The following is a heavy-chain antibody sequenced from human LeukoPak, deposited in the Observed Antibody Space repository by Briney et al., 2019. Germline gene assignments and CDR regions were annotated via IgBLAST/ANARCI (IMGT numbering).Heavy chain of an antibody. Sequence: ASETLSLTCTVSGGSISSSSYYWGWIRQPPGKGLEWIGSIYYSGSTYYNPSLKSRVTISLDTSKNQFSLKLSSVTAADTAVYYCARLLYHYDSSGYYSYYYYYYMDVWGKGTTVTVSS. CDR3: ARLLYHYDSSGYYSYYYYYYMDV. CDR2: IYYSGST. J-gene: IGHJ6*03. CDR1: GGSISSSSYY. V-gene: IGHV4-39*01. D-gene: IGHD3-22*01.